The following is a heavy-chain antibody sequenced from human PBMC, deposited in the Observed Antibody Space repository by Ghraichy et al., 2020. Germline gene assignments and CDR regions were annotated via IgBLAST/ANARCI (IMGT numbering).Heavy chain of an antibody. J-gene: IGHJ3*02. CDR3: ARVGDNETFDI. CDR1: GFSFSTYS. CDR2: ISPSRSYI. D-gene: IGHD4-17*01. Sequence: GGSLRLSCAASGFSFSTYSMNWVRQAPGKGLEWVSSISPSRSYIFYADSVKGRFTISRDNAKNSLYLQMNSLRAEDTAVYYCARVGDNETFDIWGQGTMVTVSS. V-gene: IGHV3-21*01.